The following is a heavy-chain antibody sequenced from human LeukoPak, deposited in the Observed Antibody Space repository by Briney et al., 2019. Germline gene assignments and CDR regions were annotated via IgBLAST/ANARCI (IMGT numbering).Heavy chain of an antibody. V-gene: IGHV3-66*01. J-gene: IGHJ6*03. CDR2: IDSGGST. D-gene: IGHD2-15*01. Sequence: VSVIDSGGSTYYAESVKGRFTLSRNNSKNTLYLQMNSLRAEGTSVYYCARWCCSGGSCYWGYYYYYMDVWGKGTTVTISS. CDR3: ARWCCSGGSCYWGYYYYYMDV.